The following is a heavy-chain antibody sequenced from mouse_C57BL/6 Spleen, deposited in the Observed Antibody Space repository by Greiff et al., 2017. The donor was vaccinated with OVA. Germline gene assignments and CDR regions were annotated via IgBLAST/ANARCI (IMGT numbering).Heavy chain of an antibody. CDR1: GFSLTSYG. Sequence: VQLVESGPGLVQPSQSLSITCTVSGFSLTSYGVHWVRQSPGKGLEWLGVIWRGGSTDYNAAFMSRLSITKDNSKSQVFFKMNSLQADDTAIYYCAKNEGYYGSRGYFDVWGTGTTVTVSS. CDR3: AKNEGYYGSRGYFDV. D-gene: IGHD1-1*01. V-gene: IGHV2-5*01. CDR2: IWRGGST. J-gene: IGHJ1*03.